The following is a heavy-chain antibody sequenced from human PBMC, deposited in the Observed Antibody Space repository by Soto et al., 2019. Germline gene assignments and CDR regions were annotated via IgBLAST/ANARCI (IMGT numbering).Heavy chain of an antibody. Sequence: SETLSLTCTVSGGSISSYYWSWIRQPPGKGLEWIGYIYYSGSTNYNPSLKSRVTISVDTSKNQFSLKLSSVTAADTAVYYCARAHSGYDSRYYYYYYMDVWGKGTKVTVSS. D-gene: IGHD5-12*01. V-gene: IGHV4-59*01. CDR2: IYYSGST. CDR3: ARAHSGYDSRYYYYYYMDV. CDR1: GGSISSYY. J-gene: IGHJ6*03.